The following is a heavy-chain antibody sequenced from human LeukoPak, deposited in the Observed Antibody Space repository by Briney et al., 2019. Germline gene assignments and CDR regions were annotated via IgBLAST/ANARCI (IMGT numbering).Heavy chain of an antibody. CDR2: VSGIGGRT. J-gene: IGHJ4*02. CDR1: GFTFSSYA. V-gene: IGHV3-23*01. Sequence: GGSLRLSCAASGFTFSSYAMGWVRQAPGKGREWLSAVSGIGGRTYHAHSVKGRFTISRDNSKNTLYLQMNSLRAEDTAVYYCAKDELAAVAGTFIFDYWGQGTLVTVSS. CDR3: AKDELAAVAGTFIFDY. D-gene: IGHD6-19*01.